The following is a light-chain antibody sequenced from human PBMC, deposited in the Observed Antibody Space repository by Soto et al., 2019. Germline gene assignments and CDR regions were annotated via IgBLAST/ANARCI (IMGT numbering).Light chain of an antibody. J-gene: IGKJ4*01. CDR2: GAS. Sequence: DIQMTQSPSSLSASVGDRVTITCQASQDIKNYLNWYQQKPGKAPKLLIYGASNLETGVPSRFSGVGSGTDFTFTITSLQPEDFATYYCQQYDSLAQCTFGGGTKVEIE. CDR1: QDIKNY. CDR3: QQYDSLAQCT. V-gene: IGKV1-33*01.